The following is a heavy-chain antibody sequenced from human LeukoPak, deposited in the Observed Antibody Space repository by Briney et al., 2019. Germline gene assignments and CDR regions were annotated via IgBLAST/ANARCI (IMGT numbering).Heavy chain of an antibody. D-gene: IGHD1-14*01. J-gene: IGHJ4*02. CDR1: GYTFTSYG. V-gene: IGHV1-18*01. CDR2: ISAYNGNT. Sequence: ASVKVSCKASGYTFTSYGISWVRQAPGQGLEWMGWISAYNGNTNYAQKLQGRVTMTEDTSTDAAYMELSSLRSEDTAVYYCARLDRGYWGQGTLVTVSS. CDR3: ARLDRGY.